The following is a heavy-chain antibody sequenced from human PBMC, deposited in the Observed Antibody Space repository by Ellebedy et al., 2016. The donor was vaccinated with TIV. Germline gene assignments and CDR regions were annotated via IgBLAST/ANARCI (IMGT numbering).Heavy chain of an antibody. Sequence: GSLRLSCAVYGGSFSGYYWSWIRQPPGKGLEWIGEINDSGSTKYNSSLKSRVTISVDTSKNQFSLKLSSVTAADTAVYYYARGLVRDYWGQGTLVTVSS. V-gene: IGHV4-34*01. D-gene: IGHD6-6*01. CDR2: INDSGST. CDR3: ARGLVRDY. J-gene: IGHJ4*02. CDR1: GGSFSGYY.